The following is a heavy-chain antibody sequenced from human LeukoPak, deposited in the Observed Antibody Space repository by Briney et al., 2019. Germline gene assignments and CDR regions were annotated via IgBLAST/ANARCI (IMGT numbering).Heavy chain of an antibody. V-gene: IGHV3-21*01. J-gene: IGHJ4*02. CDR2: ISSSSSYI. Sequence: GGSLRLSRAASGSTFSSYSMNWVRQAPGKGLEWVSSISSSSSYIYYADSVKGRFTISRDNAKNSLYLQMNSLRAEDTAVYYCASGGYALGIRKDPFDYWGQGTLVTVSS. CDR3: ASGGYALGIRKDPFDY. D-gene: IGHD7-27*01. CDR1: GSTFSSYS.